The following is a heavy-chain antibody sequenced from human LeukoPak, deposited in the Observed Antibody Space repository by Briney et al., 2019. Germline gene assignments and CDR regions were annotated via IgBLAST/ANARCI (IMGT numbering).Heavy chain of an antibody. J-gene: IGHJ6*03. D-gene: IGHD2-2*01. CDR2: MNPNSGNT. V-gene: IGHV1-8*03. CDR1: GYTFTSYY. Sequence: ASVKVSCKASGYTFTSYYMHWVRQATGQGLEWMGWMNPNSGNTGYAQKFQGRVTITRNTSISTAYMELSSLRSEDTAVYYCARAKGGYQLLYYYYYYMDVWGKGTTVTVSS. CDR3: ARAKGGYQLLYYYYYYMDV.